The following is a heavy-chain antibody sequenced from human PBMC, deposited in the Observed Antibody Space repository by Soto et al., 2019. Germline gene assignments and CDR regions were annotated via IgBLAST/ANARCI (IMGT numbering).Heavy chain of an antibody. Sequence: GGSLRLSCAASGFTFSSYAMHWVRQAPGKGLEWVAVISYDGSNKYYADSVKGRFTISRDNSKNTLYLQMNSLRAEDTAVYYCARDNGSGSYYTLYYYYYYGMDVWGQGTTVTVSS. CDR2: ISYDGSNK. CDR3: ARDNGSGSYYTLYYYYYYGMDV. V-gene: IGHV3-30-3*01. CDR1: GFTFSSYA. D-gene: IGHD3-10*01. J-gene: IGHJ6*02.